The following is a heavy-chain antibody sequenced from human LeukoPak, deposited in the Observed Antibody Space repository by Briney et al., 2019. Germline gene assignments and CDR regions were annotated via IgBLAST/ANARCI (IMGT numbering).Heavy chain of an antibody. CDR3: ARTSSLTPTPSFDY. J-gene: IGHJ4*02. Sequence: TAGGSLRLSCAASGFTFSTYAMNWVRQAPGKGLEWVSSISSSSSYIYYADSLKGRFTISRGSAKNSLFLQMNSLRAEDTAVYYCARTSSLTPTPSFDYWGQGALVTVSS. D-gene: IGHD2-15*01. CDR1: GFTFSTYA. V-gene: IGHV3-21*01. CDR2: ISSSSSYI.